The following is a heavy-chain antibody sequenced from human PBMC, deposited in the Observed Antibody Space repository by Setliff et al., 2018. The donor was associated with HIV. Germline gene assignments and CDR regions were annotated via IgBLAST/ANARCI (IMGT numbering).Heavy chain of an antibody. Sequence: GESLKISCKGSGYSFPTYWIAWVRQMPGKGLEWMGVIYPDESDSRYGPSFQGQVTISADKSISTAYLQWSSLKASDTAMYYCARRSRYDSVGAFEIWGQGTMVTVSS. CDR2: IYPDESDS. CDR3: ARRSRYDSVGAFEI. D-gene: IGHD3-22*01. V-gene: IGHV5-51*01. CDR1: GYSFPTYW. J-gene: IGHJ3*02.